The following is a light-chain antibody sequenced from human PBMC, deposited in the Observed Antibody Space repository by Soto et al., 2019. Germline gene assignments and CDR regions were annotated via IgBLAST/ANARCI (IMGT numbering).Light chain of an antibody. J-gene: IGLJ2*01. V-gene: IGLV2-23*03. CDR1: SNDVGGYNL. Sequence: QSVLTQPASVSGSPGQSITISCTGTSNDVGGYNLVSWYQHYPGKAPKLMIYEGNKRPSGVSDRFSGSRSGNTASLTISALQPEYEADYSCYSFVGSATFVFGGGTKVTVL. CDR2: EGN. CDR3: YSFVGSATFV.